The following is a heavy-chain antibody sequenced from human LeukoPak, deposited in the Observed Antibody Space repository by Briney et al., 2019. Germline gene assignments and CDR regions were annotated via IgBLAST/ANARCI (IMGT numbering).Heavy chain of an antibody. J-gene: IGHJ5*02. CDR1: XYTFTSYG. CDR3: ARDWNYDSSGYGSWFDP. Sequence: SVKVSCTXXXYTFTSYGISWVRQAPGQGLEWMGWISAYNGNTNYAQKLQGRVTMTTDTSTSTAYMELRSLRSDDTAVYYCARDWNYDSSGYGSWFDPWGQGTLVTVSS. V-gene: IGHV1-18*01. D-gene: IGHD3-22*01. CDR2: ISAYNGNT.